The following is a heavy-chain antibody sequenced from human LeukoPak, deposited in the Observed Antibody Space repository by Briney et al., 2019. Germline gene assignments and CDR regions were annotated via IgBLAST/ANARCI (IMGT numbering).Heavy chain of an antibody. D-gene: IGHD6-13*01. Sequence: PGGSLRLSCAASGFTFSNYALSWVRQAPGKGLEWVSYISSGGTTIYYADSVKGRFTFSRDNAKDSLYLQMNSLRAEDTAVYYCARSGSSWYYFDCWGQGTLVTVSS. J-gene: IGHJ4*02. V-gene: IGHV3-48*03. CDR1: GFTFSNYA. CDR3: ARSGSSWYYFDC. CDR2: ISSGGTTI.